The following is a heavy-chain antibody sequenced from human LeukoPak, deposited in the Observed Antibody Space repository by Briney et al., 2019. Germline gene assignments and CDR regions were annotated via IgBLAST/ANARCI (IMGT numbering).Heavy chain of an antibody. D-gene: IGHD3-3*01. CDR2: VHLDGRT. V-gene: IGHV4-4*02. CDR3: AREGGFYRPLDY. J-gene: IGHJ4*02. Sequence: SETLSLTCGVSGXSVINTNWWTWVRQPPGKGLEWIGEVHLDGRTNYNPSLESRLTMSVDVSENQVSLKLTSVTAADTAVYYCAREGGFYRPLDYSGQGTLVTVSS. CDR1: GXSVINTNW.